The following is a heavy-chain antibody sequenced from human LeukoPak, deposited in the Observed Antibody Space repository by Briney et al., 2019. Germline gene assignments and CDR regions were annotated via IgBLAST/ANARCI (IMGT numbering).Heavy chain of an antibody. CDR1: GFTFSSYA. CDR3: AKDLVLAPSLDY. J-gene: IGHJ4*02. CDR2: ISGSGGST. V-gene: IGHV3-23*01. Sequence: GGSLRLSCAASGFTFSSYAMSWVRQAPGKGLEWVSAISGSGGSTYYADSVKGRFTISRDNSKNSLYLQMNSLRTEDTALYYCAKDLVLAPSLDYWGQGTLVTVSS. D-gene: IGHD3-3*02.